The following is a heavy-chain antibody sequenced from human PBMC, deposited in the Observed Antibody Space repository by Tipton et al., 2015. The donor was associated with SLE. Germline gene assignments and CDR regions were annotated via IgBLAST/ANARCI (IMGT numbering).Heavy chain of an antibody. CDR3: ARRTTAHYYYYGMDV. CDR2: ISSSSSYI. J-gene: IGHJ6*02. CDR1: GFTFSSYS. V-gene: IGHV3-21*01. Sequence: SLRLSCAASGFTFSSYSMNWVRQAPGKGLEWVSSISSSSSYIYYADSVKGRFTISRDNAKNSLYLQMNSLRAEDTAVYYCARRTTAHYYYYGMDVWGQGTTVTVSS. D-gene: IGHD1-7*01.